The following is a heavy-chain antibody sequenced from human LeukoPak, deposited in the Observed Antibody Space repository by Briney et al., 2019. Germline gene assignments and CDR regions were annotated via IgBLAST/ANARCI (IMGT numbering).Heavy chain of an antibody. J-gene: IGHJ4*02. CDR2: ISSSSSYI. CDR3: AKDLIAAADY. V-gene: IGHV3-21*04. Sequence: PGGSLRLSCAASGFTFSSYSMNWVRQAPGKGLEWVSSISSSSSYIYYADSVKGRFTISRDNSKNTLYLQMNSPRAEDTAVYYCAKDLIAAADYWGQGTLVTVSS. D-gene: IGHD6-25*01. CDR1: GFTFSSYS.